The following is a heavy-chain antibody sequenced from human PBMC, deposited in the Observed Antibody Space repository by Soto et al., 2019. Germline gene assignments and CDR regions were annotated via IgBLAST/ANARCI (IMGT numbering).Heavy chain of an antibody. Sequence: SETLSLTCTVSGGSISSGDYYWSWIRQPPGKGLEWIGYIYYSGSTYYNPSLKSRVTISVDTSKNQLSLKLSSVTAADTAVYYCARVTPHNWFDPWGQGTLVTVSS. CDR2: IYYSGST. CDR1: GGSISSGDYY. D-gene: IGHD2-21*02. V-gene: IGHV4-30-4*01. CDR3: ARVTPHNWFDP. J-gene: IGHJ5*02.